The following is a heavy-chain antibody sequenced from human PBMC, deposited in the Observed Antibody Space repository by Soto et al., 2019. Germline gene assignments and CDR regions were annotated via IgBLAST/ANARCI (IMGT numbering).Heavy chain of an antibody. V-gene: IGHV3-30-3*01. Sequence: QVQLVESGGGVVQPGRSLRLSCAASGFTFSSYAMHWVRQAPGKGLEWVAVISYDGSNKYYADSVKGRFTISRDNSKNTLYLQINSLRAEDTAVYYCAREWHGQTHIAAAGSGGGLDYWGQGTMVTVSS. CDR3: AREWHGQTHIAAAGSGGGLDY. J-gene: IGHJ4*02. D-gene: IGHD6-13*01. CDR2: ISYDGSNK. CDR1: GFTFSSYA.